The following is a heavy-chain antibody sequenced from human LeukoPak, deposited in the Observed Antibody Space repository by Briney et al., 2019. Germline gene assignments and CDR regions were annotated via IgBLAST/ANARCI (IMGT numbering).Heavy chain of an antibody. CDR2: MNPNSGNT. D-gene: IGHD6-6*01. CDR1: GYTYTCYD. V-gene: IGHV1-8*01. Sequence: ASVKVSCKASGYTYTCYDINWVRQASGQGLEWMGLMNPNSGNTGYAQKFQARVTMTRNTSISTAYMELSSLRSEATAVYYCARALTSSSFYSYYYMDVCGKGTTVTVSS. J-gene: IGHJ6*03. CDR3: ARALTSSSFYSYYYMDV.